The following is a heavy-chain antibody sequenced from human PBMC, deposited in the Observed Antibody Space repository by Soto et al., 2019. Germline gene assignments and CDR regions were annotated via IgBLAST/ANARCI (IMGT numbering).Heavy chain of an antibody. CDR2: ISGTAGTI. CDR3: ARAPYYGSGTYYYYALDV. J-gene: IGHJ6*02. V-gene: IGHV3-11*01. D-gene: IGHD3-10*01. Sequence: QVQLVESGGGLVKPGGSLRLSCEASGITFSDHYVTWIRQAPGKGLEWISYISGTAGTIYYADSVKGRFTISRDNAKNSLFLQLTSLTAEDTAVYYCARAPYYGSGTYYYYALDVWGQGTTVTVSS. CDR1: GITFSDHY.